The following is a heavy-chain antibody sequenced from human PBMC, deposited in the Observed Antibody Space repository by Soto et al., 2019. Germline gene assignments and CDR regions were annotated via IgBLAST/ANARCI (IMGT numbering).Heavy chain of an antibody. V-gene: IGHV1-8*01. D-gene: IGHD6-13*01. CDR2: MNPNSGNT. J-gene: IGHJ6*02. CDR1: GYTFTSYD. Sequence: QVQLVQSGAEVKKPGASVKVSCKASGYTFTSYDINWVRQATGQGLEWMGWMNPNSGNTGYAQKFQGRGTMTSNTSISTAYMELSSLRSEDTAVYYCARAAGTSGYYYYGMDVWGQGTTVTVSS. CDR3: ARAAGTSGYYYYGMDV.